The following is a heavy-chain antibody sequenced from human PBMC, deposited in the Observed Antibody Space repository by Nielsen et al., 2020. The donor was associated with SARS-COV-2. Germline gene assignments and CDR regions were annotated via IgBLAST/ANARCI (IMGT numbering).Heavy chain of an antibody. J-gene: IGHJ4*02. CDR3: ARVYITMVRGVIRRVYFDY. CDR1: GFTFSDHY. D-gene: IGHD3-10*01. V-gene: IGHV3-72*01. CDR2: TRNKANSYTT. Sequence: GESLKISCAASGFTFSDHYMDWVRQAPGKGLEWVGRTRNKANSYTTEYAASVKGRFTISRDDSKNSLYLQMNSLKTEDTAVYYCARVYITMVRGVIRRVYFDYWGQGTLVTVSS.